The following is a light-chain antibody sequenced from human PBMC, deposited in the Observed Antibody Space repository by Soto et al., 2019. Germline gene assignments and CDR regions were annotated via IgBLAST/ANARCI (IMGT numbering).Light chain of an antibody. J-gene: IGKJ1*01. V-gene: IGKV3-15*01. CDR2: GAS. CDR3: QQYTNWPPWT. CDR1: QSVSNN. Sequence: EIVMTQSPATLSVSPRERATLSCRASQSVSNNLAWYQQKAGQAPRLLIYGASTRATGIPARFSGSGSGTEFILTISSLESEDFAVYYCQQYTNWPPWTFGQGTKVEIK.